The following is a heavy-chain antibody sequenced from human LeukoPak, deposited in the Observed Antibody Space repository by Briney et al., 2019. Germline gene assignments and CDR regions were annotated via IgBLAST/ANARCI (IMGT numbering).Heavy chain of an antibody. CDR1: GFTFSSYG. CDR2: IWYDGSNK. D-gene: IGHD3-16*02. CDR3: ARDGVVWGSYRTNWFDP. V-gene: IGHV3-33*01. Sequence: PGRSLTLSCAASGFTFSSYGMHWVRQAPGKGLEWVAVIWYDGSNKYYADSVKGRFTISRDNSKNTLYLQMNSVRAEDTAVYYCARDGVVWGSYRTNWFDPWGQGTLVTVSS. J-gene: IGHJ5*02.